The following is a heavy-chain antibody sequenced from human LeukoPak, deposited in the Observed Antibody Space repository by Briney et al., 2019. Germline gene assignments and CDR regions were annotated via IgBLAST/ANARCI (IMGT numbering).Heavy chain of an antibody. V-gene: IGHV5-51*01. CDR1: GYSFTSYW. Sequence: GESLKISCKGSGYSFTSYWIGWVRQMPGKGLEWMGIIYPGDSDTRYSPSFQGQVTISADKSISTAYLQWSNLKASDTAMYYCARLPGDYDSSGYYYYYGMDVWGQGTTVTVSS. D-gene: IGHD3-22*01. CDR2: IYPGDSDT. J-gene: IGHJ6*02. CDR3: ARLPGDYDSSGYYYYYGMDV.